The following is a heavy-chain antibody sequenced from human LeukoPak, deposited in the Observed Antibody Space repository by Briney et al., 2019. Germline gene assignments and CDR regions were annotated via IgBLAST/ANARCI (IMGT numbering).Heavy chain of an antibody. V-gene: IGHV4-39*01. CDR3: ARCSRVVIHNWFDP. D-gene: IGHD3-3*01. CDR1: GGSIRGSSYY. J-gene: IGHJ5*02. Sequence: SETLSLTCTVSGGSIRGSSYYWVWIRQPPGKGLEWTGTIYYTGSTYYNPSLKSRVSISADTSKNQLSLNVRSVTAADTAVYYCARCSRVVIHNWFDPWGQGTLVTVSS. CDR2: IYYTGST.